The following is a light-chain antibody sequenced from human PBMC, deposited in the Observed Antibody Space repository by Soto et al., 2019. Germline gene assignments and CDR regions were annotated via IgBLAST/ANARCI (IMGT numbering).Light chain of an antibody. CDR3: QQHRTPLT. CDR2: DAS. V-gene: IGKV3-11*01. CDR1: QSVSSY. Sequence: EIVLTQSPATLSLSPGERATLSCRASQSVSSYLAWYQQKPGQAPRLRIYDASTMATGIPARLSGSGSGTDFTRTISSLEPEDFAVEYCQQHRTPLTFGGGTKVEIK. J-gene: IGKJ4*01.